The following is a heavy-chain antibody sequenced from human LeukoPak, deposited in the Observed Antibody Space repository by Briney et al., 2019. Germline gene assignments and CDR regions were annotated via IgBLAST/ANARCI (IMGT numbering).Heavy chain of an antibody. CDR3: ARCFVSYGVLD. CDR2: IYYSGST. CDR1: GGSISSYY. Sequence: SETLSLTCTVSGGSISSYYWSWIRQPPGKGLEWIGYIYYSGSTNYNPSLKSRVTISVDTSKNQFSPKLSSVTAADTAVYYCARCFVSYGVLDWGQGTLVTVSS. J-gene: IGHJ4*02. V-gene: IGHV4-59*01. D-gene: IGHD5-18*01.